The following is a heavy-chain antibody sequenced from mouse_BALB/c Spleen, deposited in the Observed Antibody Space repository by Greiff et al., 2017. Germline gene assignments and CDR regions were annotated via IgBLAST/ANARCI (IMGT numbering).Heavy chain of an antibody. CDR2: ISTYYGDA. Sequence: QVHVKQSGAELVRPGVSVKISCKGSGYTFTDYAMHWVKQSHAKSLEWIGVISTYYGDASYNQKFKGKATMTVDKSSSIAYMELARLTSEDSAIYYCARSGYYGSSFYFDYWGQGTTLTVSS. J-gene: IGHJ2*01. V-gene: IGHV1S137*01. CDR3: ARSGYYGSSFYFDY. CDR1: GYTFTDYA. D-gene: IGHD1-1*01.